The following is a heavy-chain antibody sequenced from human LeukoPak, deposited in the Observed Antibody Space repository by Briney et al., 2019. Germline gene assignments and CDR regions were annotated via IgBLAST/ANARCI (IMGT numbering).Heavy chain of an antibody. V-gene: IGHV4-30-4*01. D-gene: IGHD3-10*01. Sequence: SETLSLTCTVSGGSISSGDYCWSWIRQPPGKGLEWIGYIYYSGSTYYNPSLKSRVTISVDTSKNQFSLKLSSVTAADTAVYYCARAWGDYYGMDVWSKGTTVTVYS. CDR1: GGSISSGDYC. J-gene: IGHJ6*04. CDR3: ARAWGDYYGMDV. CDR2: IYYSGST.